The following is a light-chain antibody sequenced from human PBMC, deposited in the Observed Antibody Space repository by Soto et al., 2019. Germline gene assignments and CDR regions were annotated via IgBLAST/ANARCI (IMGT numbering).Light chain of an antibody. CDR1: ESVRTN. V-gene: IGKV3-15*01. CDR3: QQYNNWPPRT. J-gene: IGKJ1*01. Sequence: ETVVTQSPATLSVSPGETATLSCRASESVRTNLAWYQQKPGQAPRLLIYGASNRATGIPVRFSGSGSGTEFTLTISSLQSEDFAVYYCQQYNNWPPRTFGQGTKVDIK. CDR2: GAS.